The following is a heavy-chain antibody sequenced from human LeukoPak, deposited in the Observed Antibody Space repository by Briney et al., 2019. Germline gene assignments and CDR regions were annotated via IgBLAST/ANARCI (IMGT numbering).Heavy chain of an antibody. J-gene: IGHJ4*02. CDR2: IYSSVT. CDR3: ARRAGAYSHPYDY. D-gene: IGHD4/OR15-4a*01. CDR1: GFTFSDYW. Sequence: PGGSLRLSCAASGFTFSDYWMHWVRQAPGKGLVWVSFIYSSVTHYSDSVKGRFTISRDNSRNTLFLQMNSLRAEDTAVYYCARRAGAYSHPYDYWGQGTLVTVSS. V-gene: IGHV3-53*01.